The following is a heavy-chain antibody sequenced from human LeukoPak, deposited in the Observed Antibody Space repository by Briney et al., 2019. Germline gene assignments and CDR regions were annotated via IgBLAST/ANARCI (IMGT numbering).Heavy chain of an antibody. V-gene: IGHV1-46*01. CDR2: INLSGGYT. CDR3: ARDLGSDILTGYKKYYFDY. J-gene: IGHJ4*02. D-gene: IGHD3-9*01. CDR1: GYTFTSYY. Sequence: ASVKVSCKASGYTFTSYYVHWVRQAPGQGLEWMGIINLSGGYTGYAQKFQGRVTMTRDTSTSTVYMELSSLRSEDTAVYYCARDLGSDILTGYKKYYFDYWGQGTLVTVSS.